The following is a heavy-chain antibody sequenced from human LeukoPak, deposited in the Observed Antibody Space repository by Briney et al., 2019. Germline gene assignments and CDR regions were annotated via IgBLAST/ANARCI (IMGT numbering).Heavy chain of an antibody. CDR2: ISTDGSDK. Sequence: GRSLRLSCAASGFTFSDYGMQWVRQAPGKGLEWVALISTDGSDKDYADSVKGRSTLSRDNSKNTLYLQMNSLRVEDTAVYYCAKDGTSSWFGEATWGQGTLVTVSS. CDR1: GFTFSDYG. CDR3: AKDGTSSWFGEAT. V-gene: IGHV3-30*18. D-gene: IGHD6-13*01. J-gene: IGHJ5*02.